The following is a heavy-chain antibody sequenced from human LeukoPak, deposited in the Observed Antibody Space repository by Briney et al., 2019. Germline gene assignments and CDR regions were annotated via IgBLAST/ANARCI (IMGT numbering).Heavy chain of an antibody. V-gene: IGHV1-18*01. CDR3: ARLPTAYRSDWYFNAFDH. CDR2: ISASNGDT. CDR1: GYTFTIYG. J-gene: IGHJ4*02. Sequence: ASVKVSCKASGYTFTIYGLSWGPEAPGQGREWRGWISASNGDTKYVQNLQGRVTMTTDTSTSTAYMELRRLRSDDTAVYYCARLPTAYRSDWYFNAFDHWGQGTLVAVSS. D-gene: IGHD6-19*01.